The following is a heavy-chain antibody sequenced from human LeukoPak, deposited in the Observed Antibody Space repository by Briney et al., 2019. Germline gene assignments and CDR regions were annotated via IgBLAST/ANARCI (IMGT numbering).Heavy chain of an antibody. D-gene: IGHD6-19*01. V-gene: IGHV4-4*02. CDR1: GGSTSSSNW. CDR3: ARTDSGWYY. J-gene: IGHJ4*02. CDR2: LYQSGST. Sequence: SETLSLTCGVSGGSTSSSNWWSWVRQPPGKGLEWIGELYQSGSTNYNPSLRSRVTISLDKSNNQFSLKLTSVTAADTAVYYCARTDSGWYYWGQGTLVTVSS.